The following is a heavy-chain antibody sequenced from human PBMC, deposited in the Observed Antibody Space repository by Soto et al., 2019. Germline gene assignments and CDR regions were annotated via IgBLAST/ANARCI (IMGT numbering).Heavy chain of an antibody. Sequence: ASVKVSCKASGYTFTGYYIHWVRQAPGQGLEWMGWINPNSGGTNYAQKFQGWVTMTRDTSISTAYMELSRLRSDDTAVYYCARDIVVVPAATDYYGMDVWGQGTTVTVSS. CDR2: INPNSGGT. V-gene: IGHV1-2*04. CDR1: GYTFTGYY. D-gene: IGHD2-2*01. J-gene: IGHJ6*02. CDR3: ARDIVVVPAATDYYGMDV.